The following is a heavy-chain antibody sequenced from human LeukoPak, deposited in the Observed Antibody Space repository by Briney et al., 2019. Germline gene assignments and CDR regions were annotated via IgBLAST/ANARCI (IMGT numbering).Heavy chain of an antibody. J-gene: IGHJ6*04. CDR2: IPYVESNK. CDR3: AELGITMIGGV. V-gene: IGHV3-30*06. D-gene: IGHD3-10*02. Sequence: QTGGSLRLSCAASGFTFSNYGMHWVRQAPGKGLEWVAFIPYVESNKYYADSVKGRFTISRDNSKNTLYLEMNSLRAEDTAVYYCAELGITMIGGVWGKGTTVTISS. CDR1: GFTFSNYG.